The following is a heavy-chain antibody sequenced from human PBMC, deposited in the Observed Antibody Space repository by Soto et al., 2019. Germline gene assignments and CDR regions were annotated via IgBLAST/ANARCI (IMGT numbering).Heavy chain of an antibody. D-gene: IGHD3-22*01. J-gene: IGHJ5*02. CDR2: ISYDGSNK. V-gene: IGHV3-30*18. CDR3: AKALGYYYDSGS. CDR1: GFTFSSYG. Sequence: GGSLRLSCAASGFTFSSYGMHWVRQAPGKGLEWVAVISYDGSNKYYADSVKGRFTISRDNSKNTLYLQMNSLRAEDTAVYYCAKALGYYYDSGSWGQGPLVTVPQ.